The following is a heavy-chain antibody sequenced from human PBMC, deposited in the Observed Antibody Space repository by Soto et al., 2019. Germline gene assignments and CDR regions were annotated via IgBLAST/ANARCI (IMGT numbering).Heavy chain of an antibody. D-gene: IGHD3-10*01. CDR2: ISGSGGST. CDR3: AKDAILWFGELVYNWFAP. J-gene: IGHJ5*02. V-gene: IGHV3-23*01. CDR1: GFTFSSYA. Sequence: GGSLRLSCAASGFTFSSYAMSWVRQAPGKGLEWVSAISGSGGSTYYADSVKGRFTISRDNSKNTLYLQMNSLRAEDTAVYYCAKDAILWFGELVYNWFAPWGQGTLVTVSS.